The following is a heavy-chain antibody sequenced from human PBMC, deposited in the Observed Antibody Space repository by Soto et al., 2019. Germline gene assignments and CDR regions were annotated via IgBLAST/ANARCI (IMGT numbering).Heavy chain of an antibody. J-gene: IGHJ4*02. CDR2: ISYDGSNK. V-gene: IGHV3-30*18. D-gene: IGHD6-13*01. CDR1: GFTFSSYG. CDR3: AKGGSSWYLHY. Sequence: QVQLVESGVGVVQPGRSLRLSCAASGFTFSSYGMHWVRQAPGKGLEWVAVISYDGSNKYYADSVKGRFTISRDNSKNTLYLQMNSLRAEDTAVYYCAKGGSSWYLHYWGQGTLVTVSS.